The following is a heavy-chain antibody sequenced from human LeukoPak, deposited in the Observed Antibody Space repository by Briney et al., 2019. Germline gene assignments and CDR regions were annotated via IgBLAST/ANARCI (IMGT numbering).Heavy chain of an antibody. CDR3: ARVGTYYRSLDS. CDR1: GASISSYY. D-gene: IGHD3-10*01. V-gene: IGHV4-59*01. Sequence: SSETLSLTCSVSGASISSYYWGWVRQPPGKGLEWIGYMYYSGSTNYNPSLKSRVTISLDTSKNQFSLKLSSVTAADTAVYYCARVGTYYRSLDSWGQGTLVTVSS. CDR2: MYYSGST. J-gene: IGHJ4*02.